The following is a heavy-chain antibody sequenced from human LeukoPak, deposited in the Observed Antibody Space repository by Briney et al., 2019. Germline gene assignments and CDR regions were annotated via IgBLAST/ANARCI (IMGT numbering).Heavy chain of an antibody. CDR3: ARSLARITIFGVAEFDP. D-gene: IGHD3-3*01. CDR1: GFTFSSYA. Sequence: TGGSLRLSCAASGFTFSSYAMSWVRQAPGKGLEWVSAISGSGGSTYYADSVKGRFTISRDNSKNTLYLQMNSLRAEDTAVHYCARSLARITIFGVAEFDPWGQGTLVTVSS. V-gene: IGHV3-23*01. J-gene: IGHJ5*02. CDR2: ISGSGGST.